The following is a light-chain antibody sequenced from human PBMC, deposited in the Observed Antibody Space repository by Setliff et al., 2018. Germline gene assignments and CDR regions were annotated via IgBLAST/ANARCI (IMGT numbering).Light chain of an antibody. J-gene: IGLJ1*01. CDR2: SNN. Sequence: QSVLTQPPSASGTPGQRITISCSGGTSNIGSNPVNWYQQLPGTAPKLLIYSNNQRPSGVPDRFSGSKSGTSASLAVSELQSEDEADFYCEAWDDSLNGYVFGSGTKVTVL. CDR3: EAWDDSLNGYV. CDR1: TSNIGSNP. V-gene: IGLV1-44*01.